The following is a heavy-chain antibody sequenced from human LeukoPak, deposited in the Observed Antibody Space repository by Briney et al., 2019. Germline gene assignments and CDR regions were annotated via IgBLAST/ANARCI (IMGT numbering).Heavy chain of an antibody. Sequence: GGSLRLSCAASGFTFNNYAMSWVRQAPGKGLEWVSTIEGTGGGTHYADSVKGRFTISRDNSKNTLYLQMNSLRAEDTAVYYCAKAVRNYYGSGSPAPIDYWGQGTLVTVSS. J-gene: IGHJ4*02. CDR3: AKAVRNYYGSGSPAPIDY. D-gene: IGHD3-10*01. CDR2: IEGTGGGT. V-gene: IGHV3-23*01. CDR1: GFTFNNYA.